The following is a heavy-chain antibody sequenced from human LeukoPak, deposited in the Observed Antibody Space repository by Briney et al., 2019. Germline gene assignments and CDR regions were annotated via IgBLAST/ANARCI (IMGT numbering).Heavy chain of an antibody. J-gene: IGHJ4*02. D-gene: IGHD6-19*01. CDR3: ASEFSSGWYLDY. Sequence: GGSLRLSCAASGFTFSSYGMHWVRQAPGKGLEWVAVIWYDGSNKYYADSVKGRFTISRDNSKNTLYLQMNSLRAEDTAVYYCASEFSSGWYLDYWGQGTLVTVSS. CDR1: GFTFSSYG. V-gene: IGHV3-33*08. CDR2: IWYDGSNK.